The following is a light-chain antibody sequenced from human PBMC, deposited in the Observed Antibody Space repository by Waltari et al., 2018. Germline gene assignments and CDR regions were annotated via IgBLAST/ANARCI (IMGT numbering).Light chain of an antibody. CDR2: DNS. J-gene: IGLJ1*01. V-gene: IGLV3-21*02. CDR1: KRGSNR. Sequence: SYVLTQPPSVSVAPGQTARITCWGNKRGSNRRQWYQQKLGQDPGLVVSDNSDRPSGIPGRFSGSNSGNTATLTISRVEAGDEADYYCQVWDITSDHFVFGTGTKVTVL. CDR3: QVWDITSDHFV.